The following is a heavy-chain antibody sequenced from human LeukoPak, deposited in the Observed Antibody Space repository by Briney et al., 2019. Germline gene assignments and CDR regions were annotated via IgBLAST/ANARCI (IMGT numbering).Heavy chain of an antibody. CDR2: IYTSGST. CDR3: ARVPLRYFDWLQDAFDI. D-gene: IGHD3-9*01. J-gene: IGHJ3*02. V-gene: IGHV4-4*07. Sequence: SETLPLTCTVSGGSISRYYWSWIRQPAGKGLEWIGRIYTSGSTNYNPSLKSRVTISVDTSKNQFSLKLSSVTAADTAVYYCARVPLRYFDWLQDAFDIWGQGTMVTVSS. CDR1: GGSISRYY.